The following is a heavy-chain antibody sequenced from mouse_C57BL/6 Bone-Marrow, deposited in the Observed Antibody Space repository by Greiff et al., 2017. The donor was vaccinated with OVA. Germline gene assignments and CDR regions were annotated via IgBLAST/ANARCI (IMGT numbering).Heavy chain of an antibody. Sequence: VQLQQSGAELVRPGASVKLSCTASGFNIKDDYMHWVKQRPEQGLEWIGWIDPENGDTEYASKFQGKATITADTSSNTAYLQLSSLTSEDTAVYYCTTHYNYFDYWGQVTTLTVSS. CDR2: IDPENGDT. CDR3: TTHYNYFDY. CDR1: GFNIKDDY. D-gene: IGHD2-12*01. J-gene: IGHJ2*01. V-gene: IGHV14-4*01.